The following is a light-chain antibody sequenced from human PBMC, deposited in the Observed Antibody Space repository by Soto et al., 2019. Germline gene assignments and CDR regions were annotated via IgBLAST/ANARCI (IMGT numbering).Light chain of an antibody. V-gene: IGLV2-14*01. Sequence: QSALTQPASVSGSPGQSITISCTGTISDVGGYNYVSWYQQHPGKAPKLMIYDVSNRPSGVSNRFSGSKSGNTASLTISGLQAKDEADYYCSSYTSSSTLVFGTGTKLTVL. CDR2: DVS. CDR1: ISDVGGYNY. CDR3: SSYTSSSTLV. J-gene: IGLJ1*01.